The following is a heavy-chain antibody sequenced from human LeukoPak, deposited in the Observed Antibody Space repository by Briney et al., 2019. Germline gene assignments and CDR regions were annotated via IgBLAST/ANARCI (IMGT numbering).Heavy chain of an antibody. V-gene: IGHV4-34*01. CDR3: ARGRYYYGSGSQGDFDY. D-gene: IGHD3-10*01. J-gene: IGHJ4*02. CDR1: GGSFSDYY. CDR2: IYYSGST. Sequence: SETLSPTCAVYGGSFSDYYWSWIRQPPGKGLEWIGSIYYSGSTYYNPSLKSRVTISVDTSKNQFSLKLSSVTAADTAVYYCARGRYYYGSGSQGDFDYWGQGTLVTVSS.